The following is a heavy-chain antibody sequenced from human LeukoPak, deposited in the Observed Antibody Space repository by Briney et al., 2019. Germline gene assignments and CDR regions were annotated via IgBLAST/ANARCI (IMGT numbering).Heavy chain of an antibody. J-gene: IGHJ2*01. D-gene: IGHD4-17*01. CDR1: GASISSRPYY. CDR3: ARNPGDYGSWYFDL. CDR2: ISNSGST. Sequence: PSETVALICTVSGASISSRPYYWGWIRQPPGKGLEWIGSISNSGSTYYSPSLKSRVTISVDTSKNQFSLKLSSVTAADTAVYYCARNPGDYGSWYFDLWGRGTLVTVSS. V-gene: IGHV4-39*01.